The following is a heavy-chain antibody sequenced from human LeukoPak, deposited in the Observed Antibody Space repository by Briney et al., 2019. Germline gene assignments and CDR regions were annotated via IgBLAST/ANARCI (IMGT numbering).Heavy chain of an antibody. V-gene: IGHV3-23*01. CDR1: ALRFSSFA. CDR3: AKDPNGDYVGAFDS. J-gene: IGHJ3*02. Sequence: PGGSLRLSCAASALRFSSFAMTWVRQVPRKGLEWVSGIHGSGETTYYADSVKGRFTISRDNSREMLYLQMNSLRVEDTAVYYCAKDPNGDYVGAFDSWGQGTMVTVSS. CDR2: IHGSGETT. D-gene: IGHD4-17*01.